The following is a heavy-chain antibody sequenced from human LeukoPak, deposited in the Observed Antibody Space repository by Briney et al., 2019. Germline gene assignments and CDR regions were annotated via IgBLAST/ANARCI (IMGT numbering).Heavy chain of an antibody. V-gene: IGHV4-39*01. CDR1: GGSISSSSYY. D-gene: IGHD2-15*01. Sequence: PSETLSLTCTVSGGSISSSSYYWGWIRQPPGKGLEWIGSICYSGSTYYNPSLKSRVTISVDTSKNQFSLKLSSVTAADTAVYYCARHPRYCSGGSCYPSGEYFQHWGQGTLVTVSS. CDR3: ARHPRYCSGGSCYPSGEYFQH. J-gene: IGHJ1*01. CDR2: ICYSGST.